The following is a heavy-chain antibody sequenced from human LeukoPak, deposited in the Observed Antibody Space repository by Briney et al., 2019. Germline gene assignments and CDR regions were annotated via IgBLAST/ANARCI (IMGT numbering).Heavy chain of an antibody. V-gene: IGHV4-39*01. D-gene: IGHD1-1*01. CDR1: GGSVSSNNYY. CDR3: ATWRTAKTGFDY. CDR2: SYYSGRP. J-gene: IGHJ4*02. Sequence: SETLSLTCTVSGGSVSSNNYYWGWIRQPPGKGLEWIGSSYYSGRPYDNPSLKSRVTISVDTTTNPFSLRLSSVTAADTAVYYCATWRTAKTGFDYWGRGTLVTVSS.